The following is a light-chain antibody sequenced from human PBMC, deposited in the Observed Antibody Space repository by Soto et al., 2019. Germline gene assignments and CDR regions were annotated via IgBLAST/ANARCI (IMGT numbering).Light chain of an antibody. CDR2: TDD. J-gene: IGLJ3*02. CDR3: AAWYDSLNGPV. CDR1: SSNIGSNY. Sequence: QSALTQPPSASGTPGQRVTISCSGGSSNIGSNYVDWYQQLPGTAPKLLIYTDDQRPSGVPDRFSGSKSGTSASLAISGLQSEDEDDYYCAAWYDSLNGPVFGGGTKLTVL. V-gene: IGLV1-44*01.